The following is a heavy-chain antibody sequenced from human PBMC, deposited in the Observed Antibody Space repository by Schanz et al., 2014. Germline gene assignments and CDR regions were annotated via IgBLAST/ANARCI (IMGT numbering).Heavy chain of an antibody. V-gene: IGHV3-48*04. D-gene: IGHD3-16*01. CDR3: VRLDVHDY. CDR2: ISSSGSTI. Sequence: EVQLVESGGGVVRPGGSLRLSCLASGFTFSTTWMNWVRQAPGKGLEWVSSISSSGSTIYYADSVKGRFTISRDNAKNSLYLQMNSLRAEDTAVYYCVRLDVHDYWGQGTLVTVSA. CDR1: GFTFSTTW. J-gene: IGHJ4*02.